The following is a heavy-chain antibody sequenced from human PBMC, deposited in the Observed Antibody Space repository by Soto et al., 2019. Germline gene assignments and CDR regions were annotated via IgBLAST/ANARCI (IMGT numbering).Heavy chain of an antibody. Sequence: ASVKVSCKASGYTFTGYYMHWVRQAPGQGLEWMGWINPNSGGTNYAQKFQGRVTMTRDTSISTAYMELSRLRSDDTAVYYCARDQFLARITRVPGYWGQGTMVTVSS. D-gene: IGHD2-2*01. V-gene: IGHV1-2*02. CDR2: INPNSGGT. CDR3: ARDQFLARITRVPGY. J-gene: IGHJ4*02. CDR1: GYTFTGYY.